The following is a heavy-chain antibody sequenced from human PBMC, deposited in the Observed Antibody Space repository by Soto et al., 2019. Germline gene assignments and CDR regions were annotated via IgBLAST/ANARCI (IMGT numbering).Heavy chain of an antibody. V-gene: IGHV3-23*01. J-gene: IGHJ2*01. D-gene: IGHD2-2*01. Sequence: EVQLLESGGGLVQPGGSLRLSCAASGFTFSTYAMSWVRQAPGKGLEWVSTITGSGSNTFYADSLKGRFTISRDNSKNTLYLQMNSLRVEDTAVYYCAKRGEECSGTCHYWYFDLWGRVTLVTVSS. CDR1: GFTFSTYA. CDR3: AKRGEECSGTCHYWYFDL. CDR2: ITGSGSNT.